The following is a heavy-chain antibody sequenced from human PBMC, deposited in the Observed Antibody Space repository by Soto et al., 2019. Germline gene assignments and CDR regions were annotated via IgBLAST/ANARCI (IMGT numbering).Heavy chain of an antibody. CDR2: ILHDGSNE. CDR3: AKRRDGYSFYFYSGRDV. CDR1: GFSFSSYN. D-gene: IGHD4-4*01. V-gene: IGHV3-30*18. Sequence: QVQLEESGGGVVQPGRSLRLSCAASGFSFSSYNMHWVRQAPGKGLEWVALILHDGSNEYYADSVKGRFTISRDNSKNTLYLQKKGRGVEDTPVYYWAKRRDGYSFYFYSGRDVGGQGPT. J-gene: IGHJ6*02.